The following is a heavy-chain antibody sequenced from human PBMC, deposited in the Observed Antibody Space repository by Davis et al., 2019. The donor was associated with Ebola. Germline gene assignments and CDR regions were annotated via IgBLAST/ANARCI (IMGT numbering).Heavy chain of an antibody. Sequence: PSETLSLTCTVSGGSISSYYWSWIRQPPGKGLEWIGEINHSGSTNYNPSLKSRVTISVDTSKNQFSLKLSSVTAADTAVYYCARDGNPPADSRMDVWGQGTTVTVSS. J-gene: IGHJ6*02. CDR1: GGSISSYY. CDR2: INHSGST. V-gene: IGHV4-59*12. CDR3: ARDGNPPADSRMDV. D-gene: IGHD1-26*01.